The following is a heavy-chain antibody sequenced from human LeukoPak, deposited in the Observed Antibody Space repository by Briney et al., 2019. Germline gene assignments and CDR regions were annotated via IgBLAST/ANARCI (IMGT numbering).Heavy chain of an antibody. CDR3: ARERYDSSGYYYFDY. CDR2: IYYSGST. V-gene: IGHV4-39*07. Sequence: PGGSLRLSCAVSGFNVRTSYMSWVRQPPGKGLEWIGSIYYSGSTYYNPSLKSRVTISVDTSKNQFSLKLSSVTAADTAVYYCARERYDSSGYYYFDYWGQGTLVTVSS. D-gene: IGHD3-22*01. J-gene: IGHJ4*02. CDR1: GFNVRTSY.